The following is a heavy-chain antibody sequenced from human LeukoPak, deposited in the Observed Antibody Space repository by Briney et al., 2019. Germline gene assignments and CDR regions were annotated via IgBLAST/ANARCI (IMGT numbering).Heavy chain of an antibody. D-gene: IGHD3-9*01. CDR3: ARVTRGVLRYFDWSGRGSAFDI. CDR1: GYTFTSYG. Sequence: GASVRVSCKASGYTFTSYGISWVRQAPGQGLEWMGWISAYNGNTNYAQKLQGRVTMTTDTSTSTAYMELRSLRSDDTAVYYCARVTRGVLRYFDWSGRGSAFDIWGQGTMVTVSS. J-gene: IGHJ3*02. V-gene: IGHV1-18*01. CDR2: ISAYNGNT.